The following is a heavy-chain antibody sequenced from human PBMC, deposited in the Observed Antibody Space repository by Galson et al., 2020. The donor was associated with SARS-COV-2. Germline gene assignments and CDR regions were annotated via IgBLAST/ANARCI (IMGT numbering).Heavy chain of an antibody. J-gene: IGHJ4*02. D-gene: IGHD3-3*01. CDR1: GYTLTELS. CDR2: FDPEDGET. V-gene: IGHV1-24*01. CDR3: ATNFAIFGVVNHDY. Sequence: ASVKVSCKVSGYTLTELSMHWVRQAPGKGLEWMGGFDPEDGETIYAQKFQGRVTMTEDTSTDTAYMELSSLRSEYTAVYYCATNFAIFGVVNHDYWGQGTLVTVSS.